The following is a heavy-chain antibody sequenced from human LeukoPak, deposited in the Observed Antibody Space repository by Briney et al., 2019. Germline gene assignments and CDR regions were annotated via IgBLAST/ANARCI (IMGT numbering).Heavy chain of an antibody. CDR1: GFTFGDYA. Sequence: GRSLRLSCTASGFTFGDYAMSWVRQAPGKGLEWVSSIKWNGGSTGYADSVKGRFTISRDNAKNSLYLQMNSLRAEDTALYYCARDGGDCSGDSCYVDYWGQGTLVTVSS. V-gene: IGHV3-20*04. CDR2: IKWNGGST. D-gene: IGHD2-15*01. CDR3: ARDGGDCSGDSCYVDY. J-gene: IGHJ4*02.